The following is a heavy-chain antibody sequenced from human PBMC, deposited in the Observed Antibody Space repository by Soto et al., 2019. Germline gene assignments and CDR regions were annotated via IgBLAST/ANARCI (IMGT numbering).Heavy chain of an antibody. D-gene: IGHD2-2*01. J-gene: IGHJ5*02. CDR2: ISGSGGST. V-gene: IGHV3-23*01. Sequence: GGSMRLSCAASGFPFSSYAMSWVRQAPGKGLEWVSAISGSGGSTYYADSVKGRFTISRDNSKNTLYLQMNSLRAEDTAVYYCAKDGPPLGYCSSTSCGRKNWFDPWGQGTLVTVSS. CDR3: AKDGPPLGYCSSTSCGRKNWFDP. CDR1: GFPFSSYA.